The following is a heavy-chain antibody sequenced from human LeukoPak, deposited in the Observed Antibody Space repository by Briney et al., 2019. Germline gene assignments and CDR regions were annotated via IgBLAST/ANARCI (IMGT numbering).Heavy chain of an antibody. CDR1: GFTFSSYW. J-gene: IGHJ4*02. CDR2: IKQDGSEK. CDR3: ARDALYCTNGVCYRDY. Sequence: GGSLRLSCAASGFTFSSYWMSWVRQAPGKGLEWVANIKQDGSEKYYVDSVKGRFTISRDNAKNSLYLQMNSLRAEDTAVYCCARDALYCTNGVCYRDYWGQGTLVTVSP. D-gene: IGHD2-8*01. V-gene: IGHV3-7*01.